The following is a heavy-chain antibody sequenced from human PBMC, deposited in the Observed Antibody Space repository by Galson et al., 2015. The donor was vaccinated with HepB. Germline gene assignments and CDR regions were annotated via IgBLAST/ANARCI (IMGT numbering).Heavy chain of an antibody. CDR1: GFTLDDFA. J-gene: IGHJ4*02. D-gene: IGHD5-12*01. V-gene: IGHV3-9*01. CDR2: VSWNSGTI. CDR3: ARDTGRWLRFTHFDC. Sequence: SLRLSCAASGFTLDDFAMHWVRQAPGKGLEWVAGVSWNSGTIGYADSVKGRFNISRDSPKNSLYLQMNSLRAEDTALYYCARDTGRWLRFTHFDCWGQGTLVTVSS.